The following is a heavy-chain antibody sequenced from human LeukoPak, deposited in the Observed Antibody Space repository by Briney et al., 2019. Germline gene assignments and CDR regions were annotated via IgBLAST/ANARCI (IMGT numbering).Heavy chain of an antibody. J-gene: IGHJ4*02. CDR2: INSDGSST. V-gene: IGHV3-74*01. Sequence: GGSLRLSCAASGFTFSSYWMHWVRQAPGKGLVWVSRINSDGSSTSYADSVKGRFTISRDNSKNSLYLQMNSLRTEDTALYYCAKDIYYDFWSGGGFDYWGQGTLVTVSS. CDR1: GFTFSSYW. CDR3: AKDIYYDFWSGGGFDY. D-gene: IGHD3-3*01.